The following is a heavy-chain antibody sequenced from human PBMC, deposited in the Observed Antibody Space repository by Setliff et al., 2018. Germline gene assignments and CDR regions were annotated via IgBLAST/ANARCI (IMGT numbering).Heavy chain of an antibody. CDR2: IYSGGSTT. V-gene: IGHV3-53*01. J-gene: IGHJ2*01. CDR3: ARVSVPWSFDL. Sequence: RLSCAASGFTVSNNYMGWVRQAPGKGLEWVSVIYSGGSTTYYADSVKGRFTISRDNSKNTLYLQMNSLRVEDTALYYCARVSVPWSFDLWGRGTLVTVSS. CDR1: GFTVSNNY.